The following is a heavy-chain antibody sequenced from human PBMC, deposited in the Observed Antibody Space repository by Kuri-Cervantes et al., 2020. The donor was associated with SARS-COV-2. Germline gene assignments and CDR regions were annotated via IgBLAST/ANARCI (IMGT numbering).Heavy chain of an antibody. J-gene: IGHJ3*02. CDR1: GDIFTGYY. CDR3: ARMGPLSNMIVYDALDI. D-gene: IGHD3-22*01. CDR2: INPNRGDT. V-gene: IGHV1-2*02. Sequence: ASVKVSCKASGDIFTGYYIHWVRQAPGQGLEWMGWINPNRGDTNYAQRFQGRVTMTRDTSSTTAYMELVSLRSDDTAVYYCARMGPLSNMIVYDALDIWGQGTMVTVSS.